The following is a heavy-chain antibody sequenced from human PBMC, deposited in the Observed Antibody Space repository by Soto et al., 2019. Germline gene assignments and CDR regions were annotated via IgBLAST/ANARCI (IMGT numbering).Heavy chain of an antibody. V-gene: IGHV3-23*01. CDR1: GFTFRSYA. CDR3: AQGPVGPDGYFDL. J-gene: IGHJ2*01. Sequence: DVQLLESGGGLVQPGGSLRLSCAASGFTFRSYAMSWVRQAPGKGLEWVSGISGSGISTHYADSVKGRFTVSRDNSKNTLYLQMTRLRAEDTAFYTCAQGPVGPDGYFDLWGRGTLVTVSS. CDR2: ISGSGIST.